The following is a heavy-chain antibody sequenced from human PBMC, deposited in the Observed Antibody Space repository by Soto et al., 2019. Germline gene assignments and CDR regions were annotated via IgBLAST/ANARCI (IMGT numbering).Heavy chain of an antibody. V-gene: IGHV3-30*03. J-gene: IGHJ6*02. CDR3: ARDQLRYYYYGMDV. D-gene: IGHD6-6*01. CDR2: ISYDGSNK. CDR1: GFTFSIHG. Sequence: GGSLRLSCAASGFTFSIHGMHWVRQAPGKGLEWVAAISYDGSNKYYTDSVKGRFTISRDNSKNTLYLQMNSLRAEDTAVYYCARDQLRYYYYGMDVWGQGTTVTVSS.